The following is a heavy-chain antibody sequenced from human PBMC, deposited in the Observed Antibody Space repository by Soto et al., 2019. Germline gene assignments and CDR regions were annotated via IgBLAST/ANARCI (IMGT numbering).Heavy chain of an antibody. V-gene: IGHV3-33*01. CDR2: IWYDGSNK. Sequence: GGSQRLSYAASGFTFSSYGVHWVRQAPGKGLEWVAVIWYDGSNKYYADSVKGRFTISRDNSKNTLYLQMNSLRAEDTAVYYCAREMRAAGGTRVYYFDYWGQGTLVTVSS. D-gene: IGHD6-13*01. CDR1: GFTFSSYG. CDR3: AREMRAAGGTRVYYFDY. J-gene: IGHJ4*02.